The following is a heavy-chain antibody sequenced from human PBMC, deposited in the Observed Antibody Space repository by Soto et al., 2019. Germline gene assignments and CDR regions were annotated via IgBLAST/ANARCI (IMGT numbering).Heavy chain of an antibody. V-gene: IGHV4-61*01. CDR3: ARGKFRFGEFNTWFDP. CDR2: IYYNGST. CDR1: GGSVSSGSYY. Sequence: TLSLTCTVSGGSVSSGSYYWSWIRQPPGKGLEWNGYIYYNGSTNNNPSLKRRDTNSVDTSKNQFSLKLSFVTAADTAVYYCARGKFRFGEFNTWFDPWGQGTLVTVSS. D-gene: IGHD3-10*01. J-gene: IGHJ5*02.